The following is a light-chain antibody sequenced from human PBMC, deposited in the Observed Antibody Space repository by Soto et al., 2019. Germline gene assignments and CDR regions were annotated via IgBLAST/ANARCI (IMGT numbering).Light chain of an antibody. V-gene: IGLV2-11*01. CDR1: SSDVDDYNY. CDR2: DVS. CDR3: CSYGGTFYV. Sequence: QSVLTQPRSVSGSPGQSVTISCTGTSSDVDDYNYVSWFQQHPGKAPKLMIYDVSERPSGVPDRFSGSKSGNTASLTISGLQVEDEADYYCCSYGGTFYVFGTGTKLTVL. J-gene: IGLJ1*01.